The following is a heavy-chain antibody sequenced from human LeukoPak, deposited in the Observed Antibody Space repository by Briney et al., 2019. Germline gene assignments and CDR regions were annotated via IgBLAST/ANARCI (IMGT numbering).Heavy chain of an antibody. J-gene: IGHJ6*03. D-gene: IGHD6-13*01. V-gene: IGHV3-30*04. CDR2: ISYDGSNK. CDR1: GFTFSSYA. Sequence: GRSLRLSCAASGFTFSSYAMHWVRQAPGKGLEWVAVISYDGSNKYYADSVKGRFTISRDNSKNTLYPQMNSLRAEDTAVYYCAKDGDIAAAGNYYYYYMDVWGKGTTVTVSS. CDR3: AKDGDIAAAGNYYYYYMDV.